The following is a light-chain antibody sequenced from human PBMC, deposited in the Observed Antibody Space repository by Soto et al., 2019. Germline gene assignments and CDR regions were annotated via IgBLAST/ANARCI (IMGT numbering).Light chain of an antibody. J-gene: IGLJ3*02. CDR1: GSDADGYNF. V-gene: IGLV2-14*03. CDR2: DVN. CDR3: SSYTSSGTLV. Sequence: QSALTQPASVSGSPEQSITISCTGTGSDADGYNFVSWYQQHPGKAPKLILYDVNNRPSGISVRFSGSKSGATASLTISGLQEDDEAEYYCSSYTSSGTLVFGGGTKVTVL.